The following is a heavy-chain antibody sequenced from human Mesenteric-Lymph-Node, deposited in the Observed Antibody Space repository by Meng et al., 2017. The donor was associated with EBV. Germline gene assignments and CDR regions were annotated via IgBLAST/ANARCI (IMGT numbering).Heavy chain of an antibody. CDR1: GASVSSYTHY. J-gene: IGHJ2*01. CDR3: ARAVAGDWYFDL. Sequence: VHLQESGPGLEKASETLSLTCTVSGASVSSYTHYWSWIRQPPGKGLEWIGYSYYSGSTSYNPSLTTRVTISVDTSKNQFSLKLNSVTAADTAVYYCARAVAGDWYFDLWGRGTLVTVSS. CDR2: SYYSGST. D-gene: IGHD6-19*01. V-gene: IGHV4-61*01.